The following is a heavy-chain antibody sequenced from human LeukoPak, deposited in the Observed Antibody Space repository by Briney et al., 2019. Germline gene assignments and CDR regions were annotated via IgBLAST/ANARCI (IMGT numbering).Heavy chain of an antibody. V-gene: IGHV3-9*01. CDR1: GFTFTDYA. CDR3: AKATRSSGSLGAFDI. J-gene: IGHJ3*02. Sequence: SGGSLRLSCAASGFTFTDYAMHWVRHAPGKGLEWVSGISWNSGSTGYADSVKGRFTSSRDNAKNSLYLQMNSLRAEDTALYYGAKATRSSGSLGAFDIWGQGTMVTVSS. D-gene: IGHD6-19*01. CDR2: ISWNSGST.